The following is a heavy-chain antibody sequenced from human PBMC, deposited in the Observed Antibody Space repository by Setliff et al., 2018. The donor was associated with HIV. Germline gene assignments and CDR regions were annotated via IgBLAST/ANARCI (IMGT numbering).Heavy chain of an antibody. V-gene: IGHV3-33*01. CDR1: GFTFSHYA. CDR3: ARDGGMAVDYMDV. D-gene: IGHD1-26*01. Sequence: GSLRLSCAASGFTFSHYAMHWVRQAPGKGLEWVALISYDGSNKYYADSVKGRFTISRDDSVNMLYLQMNSLRAEDTAVYYCARDGGMAVDYMDVWGKGTTVTVSS. CDR2: ISYDGSNK. J-gene: IGHJ6*03.